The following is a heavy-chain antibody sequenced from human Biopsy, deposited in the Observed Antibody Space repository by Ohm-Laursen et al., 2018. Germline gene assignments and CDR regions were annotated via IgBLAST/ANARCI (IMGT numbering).Heavy chain of an antibody. V-gene: IGHV4-59*02. J-gene: IGHJ6*02. CDR2: IYYSVMT. CDR1: GDSVTKYY. D-gene: IGHD4-11*01. Sequence: SETLSLTCPVSGDSVTKYYWSWIRQPPGKGLEWIGRIYYSVMTNYNPSLQSRVSISVDTSRNQVSLTLSSVTAADTAVYYCARDSGILNYGNFKYYHYYGMDVWGQGTKVTVSS. CDR3: ARDSGILNYGNFKYYHYYGMDV.